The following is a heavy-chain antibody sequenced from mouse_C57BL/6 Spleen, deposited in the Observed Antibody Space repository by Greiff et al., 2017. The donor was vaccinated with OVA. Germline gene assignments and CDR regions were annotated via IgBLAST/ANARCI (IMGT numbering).Heavy chain of an antibody. V-gene: IGHV1-63*01. CDR1: GYTFTNYW. CDR3: ARMYGNSWYFDV. CDR2: IYPGGGYT. J-gene: IGHJ1*03. Sequence: VQLQESGAELVRPGTSVKMSCKASGYTFTNYWIGWAKQRPGHGLEWIGDIYPGGGYTNYNEKFKGKATLTADKSSSTAYMQLSSLTSEDSAIYYCARMYGNSWYFDVWGTGTTVTVSS. D-gene: IGHD2-10*02.